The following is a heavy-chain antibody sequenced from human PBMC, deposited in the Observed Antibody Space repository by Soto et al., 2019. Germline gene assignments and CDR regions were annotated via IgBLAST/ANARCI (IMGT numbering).Heavy chain of an antibody. CDR2: IYYSGST. J-gene: IGHJ4*02. V-gene: IGHV4-59*08. Sequence: SETLSLTCAVSGGSISSYYWSWIRQPPGKGLEWIGYIYYSGSTNYNPSLKSRVTISVDTSKNQFSLKLSSVTAADTAVYYCARHGYSSSWPFDYWGQGTLVTVSS. CDR3: ARHGYSSSWPFDY. CDR1: GGSISSYY. D-gene: IGHD6-13*01.